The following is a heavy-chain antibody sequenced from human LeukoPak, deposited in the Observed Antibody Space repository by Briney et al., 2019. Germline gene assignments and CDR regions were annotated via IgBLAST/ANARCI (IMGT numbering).Heavy chain of an antibody. V-gene: IGHV4-34*01. CDR3: ATEMTTVTNNWFDP. D-gene: IGHD4-17*01. CDR1: GGSFSGYY. Sequence: SETLSLTCAVYGGSFSGYYWSWIRQPPGKGLEWIGEINHSGSTNYNPSLKSRVTISVDTSKNQFSLKLSSVTAADTAVYYCATEMTTVTNNWFDPWGQGTLVTVPS. J-gene: IGHJ5*02. CDR2: INHSGST.